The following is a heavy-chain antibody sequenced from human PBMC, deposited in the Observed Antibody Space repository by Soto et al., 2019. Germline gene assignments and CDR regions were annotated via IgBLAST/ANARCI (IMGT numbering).Heavy chain of an antibody. D-gene: IGHD3-10*01. CDR1: GYTFTNYG. Sequence: ASVNVSCKASGYTFTNYGISWVLQAPGQGLEWMGWINVYNGNTKYAQKVQGRVTMTTDTSTSTAYMELRSLRSDDTAVYYCARGVGSGSYYNQYNWFDPWGQGTLVTVSS. CDR3: ARGVGSGSYYNQYNWFDP. CDR2: INVYNGNT. J-gene: IGHJ5*01. V-gene: IGHV1-18*01.